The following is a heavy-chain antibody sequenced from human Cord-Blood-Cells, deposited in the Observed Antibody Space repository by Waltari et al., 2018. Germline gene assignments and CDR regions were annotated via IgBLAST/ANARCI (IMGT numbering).Heavy chain of an antibody. D-gene: IGHD5-12*01. V-gene: IGHV1-24*01. CDR2: FDPEDGET. J-gene: IGHJ3*02. Sequence: QVQLVQSGAEVKKPGASVKVSCKVSGYTLTALSLHWVRQAPGKGLEWMGGFDPEDGETIYAQKFQGRVTMTEDTSTDTAYMELSSLRSEDTAVYYCATDRRDGYNYGDAFDIWGQGTMVTVSS. CDR3: ATDRRDGYNYGDAFDI. CDR1: GYTLTALS.